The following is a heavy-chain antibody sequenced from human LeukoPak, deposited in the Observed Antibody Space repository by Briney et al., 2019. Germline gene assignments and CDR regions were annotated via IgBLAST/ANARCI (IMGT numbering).Heavy chain of an antibody. Sequence: GGSLRLSCAASGFTFSSYWMHWVRQAPGKGLEWVSSITRSNYIYYADSVKGRFTISRDNAKNSLYLQMNSLRAEDTAVYYCAKDTVKVTTIRRVPHYMDVWGKGTTVTISS. J-gene: IGHJ6*03. D-gene: IGHD5-12*01. CDR3: AKDTVKVTTIRRVPHYMDV. CDR2: ITRSNYI. CDR1: GFTFSSYW. V-gene: IGHV3-21*06.